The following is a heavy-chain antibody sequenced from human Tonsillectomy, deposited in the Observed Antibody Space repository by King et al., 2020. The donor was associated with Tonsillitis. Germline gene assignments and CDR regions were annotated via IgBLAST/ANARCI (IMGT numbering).Heavy chain of an antibody. V-gene: IGHV4-31*03. CDR3: GRYEGGVFDP. CDR2: SYNSGNT. D-gene: IGHD2-15*01. J-gene: IGHJ5*02. Sequence: QLQESGPGLVKPSQTLSLTCTVSGGSISGCDCYWSWIRQFPGKGLEWIGYSYNSGNTYYNPSLKSRLTISVDTSKNQFSLKLTSVTAADTAVYYCGRYEGGVFDPWGQGTLVTVSS. CDR1: GGSISGCDCY.